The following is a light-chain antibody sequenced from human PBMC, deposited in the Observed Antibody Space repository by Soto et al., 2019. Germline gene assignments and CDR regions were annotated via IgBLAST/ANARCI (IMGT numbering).Light chain of an antibody. J-gene: IGLJ2*01. Sequence: QSALTQPPSASGSPGQSVTISCTGTRSDVGGYKHVSWYQQHPGKAPKLMIYEVSKRPSGVPDRFSGSKSGNTASLTVSGLQSEDEADYYCSSYAGSNNLVFGGGTKLTVL. CDR1: RSDVGGYKH. CDR2: EVS. CDR3: SSYAGSNNLV. V-gene: IGLV2-8*01.